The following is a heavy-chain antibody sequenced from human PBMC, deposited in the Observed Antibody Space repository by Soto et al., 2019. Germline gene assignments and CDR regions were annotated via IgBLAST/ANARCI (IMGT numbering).Heavy chain of an antibody. Sequence: VASVKVSCKVSGYTLTELSMHWVRQAPGKGLEGMGGFDPEDGETIYAQKFQGRVTMTEDTSTGTAYMELSSLISEETAVYYCATTPPGYSSGYYYPPWFDPWGQGTLVTVSS. CDR1: GYTLTELS. V-gene: IGHV1-24*01. J-gene: IGHJ5*02. CDR3: ATTPPGYSSGYYYPPWFDP. CDR2: FDPEDGET. D-gene: IGHD3-22*01.